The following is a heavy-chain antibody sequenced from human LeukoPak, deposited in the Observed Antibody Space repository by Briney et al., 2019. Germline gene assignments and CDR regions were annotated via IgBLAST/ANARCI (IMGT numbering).Heavy chain of an antibody. CDR1: GFTFTSSA. D-gene: IGHD6-19*01. Sequence: SVKVSCKASGFTFTSSAVPWVRQARGQRLEWIGWIVVGSGNTNYAQKFQERVTITRDMSTSTAYMELSSLRSEDTAVYYCAALAVAGPYYFDYWGQGTLVTVSS. V-gene: IGHV1-58*01. CDR3: AALAVAGPYYFDY. J-gene: IGHJ4*02. CDR2: IVVGSGNT.